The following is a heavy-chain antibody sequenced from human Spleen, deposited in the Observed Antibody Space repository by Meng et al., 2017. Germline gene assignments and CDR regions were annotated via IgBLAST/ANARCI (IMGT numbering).Heavy chain of an antibody. CDR2: IYYSGST. V-gene: IGHV4-39*07. CDR3: ARVGVNYYGSATDDY. Sequence: SETLSLTCTVSGGSISSSSYYWGWIRQPPGKGLEWIGSIYYSGSTYYNPSLKSRVTISVDTSKNQFSLKLSSVTAADTAVYYCARVGVNYYGSATDDYWGQGTRVTVSS. D-gene: IGHD3-10*01. CDR1: GGSISSSSYY. J-gene: IGHJ4*02.